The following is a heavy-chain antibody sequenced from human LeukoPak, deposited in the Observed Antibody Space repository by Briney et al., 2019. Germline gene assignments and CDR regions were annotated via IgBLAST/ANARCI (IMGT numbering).Heavy chain of an antibody. CDR3: AREKGWSSSWVI. CDR2: IYSGGST. J-gene: IGHJ4*02. CDR1: GFTVSSNY. Sequence: GGSLRLSCAASGFTVSSNYMSWVRQAPGKGLEWVSVIYSGGSTYYADSVKGRFTISRDNSKNTLYLQMNSLRAEDAAVYYCAREKGWSSSWVIWGQGTLVTVSS. V-gene: IGHV3-53*01. D-gene: IGHD6-13*01.